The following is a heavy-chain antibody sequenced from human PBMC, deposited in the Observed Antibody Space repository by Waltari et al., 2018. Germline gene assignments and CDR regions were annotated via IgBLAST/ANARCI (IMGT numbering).Heavy chain of an antibody. CDR1: GYTFTSYD. J-gene: IGHJ5*02. CDR2: INPDIGNT. V-gene: IGHV1-8*01. CDR3: ARVGSRYSNYGRWFEP. D-gene: IGHD4-4*01. Sequence: VQLVQSGAEVKKPGASVKVSCKASGYTFTSYDINWVRQATGQGLEWMGWINPDIGNTGYAQKFQGRFTMTRSTSISTDYMELSSLGSEATAVYYCARVGSRYSNYGRWFEPWGQGTLVTVSS.